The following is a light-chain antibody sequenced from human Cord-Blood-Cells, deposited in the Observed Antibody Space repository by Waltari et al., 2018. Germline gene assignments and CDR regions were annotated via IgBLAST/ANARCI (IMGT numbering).Light chain of an antibody. Sequence: DIQMTQFPSSLSASVGDRVTITCQASQDIRNYLNWYQQKTGKAPKLLIYDESNLETGVPSRFSGSGSGTDFTFTVSSLQPEDIATYYCQQYDNLPRTFGQGTELEIK. CDR1: QDIRNY. CDR3: QQYDNLPRT. CDR2: DES. J-gene: IGKJ2*01. V-gene: IGKV1-33*01.